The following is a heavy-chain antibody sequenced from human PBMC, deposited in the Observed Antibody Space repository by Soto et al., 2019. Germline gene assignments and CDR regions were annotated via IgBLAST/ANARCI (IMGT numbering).Heavy chain of an antibody. V-gene: IGHV1-69*13. CDR1: GGTFSSYA. J-gene: IGHJ4*02. Sequence: GASVKVSCKASGGTFSSYAISWVRQAPGQGLEWMGGIIPIFGTANYAQKFQGRVTITADESTSTAYMELSSLRSEDTAVYYCARSSHRSYDSSGYYSPFDYWGQGTLVTVS. CDR3: ARSSHRSYDSSGYYSPFDY. CDR2: IIPIFGTA. D-gene: IGHD3-22*01.